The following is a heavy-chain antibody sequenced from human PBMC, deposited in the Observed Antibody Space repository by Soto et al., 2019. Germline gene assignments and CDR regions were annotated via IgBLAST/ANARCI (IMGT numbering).Heavy chain of an antibody. CDR1: GFTFSSYA. CDR3: AKDTIMITFGGVIVPPFVYFYY. V-gene: IGHV3-23*01. Sequence: EVQLLESGGGLVQPGGSLRLSCAASGFTFSSYAMSWVRQAPGKGLEWVSAISGSGGSTYYADSVKGRFTISRDNSKNTLYLQMNSLRAEDTAVYYCAKDTIMITFGGVIVPPFVYFYYWGQGTLVTVSS. D-gene: IGHD3-16*02. CDR2: ISGSGGST. J-gene: IGHJ4*02.